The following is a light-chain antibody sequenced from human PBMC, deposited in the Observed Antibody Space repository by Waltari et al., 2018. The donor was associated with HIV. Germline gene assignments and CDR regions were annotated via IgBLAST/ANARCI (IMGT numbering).Light chain of an antibody. CDR1: QSVDNY. CDR3: QQRSGWLLT. J-gene: IGKJ4*01. V-gene: IGKV3-11*01. CDR2: DAS. Sequence: EIVLTQSPATLSLSPGERATLSCRASQSVDNYLAWFHQKPGQAPRLLIYDASNSATGIPARFSGSGSGTDVTLTISSLEPEDFAVYYCQQRSGWLLTLGGGTKVEIK.